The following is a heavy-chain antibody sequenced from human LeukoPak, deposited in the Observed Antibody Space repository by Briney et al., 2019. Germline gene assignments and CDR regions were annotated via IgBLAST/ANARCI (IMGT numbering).Heavy chain of an antibody. CDR1: GGSISSYH. V-gene: IGHV4-4*07. J-gene: IGHJ3*02. Sequence: SETLSLTCTVSGGSISSYHWSWIRQPAGKGLEWIGRIYTSGSTNYNPSLKSRVTMSVDTSKNQFSLKLSSVTAADTAVYYCARDLSSSGYYYPDAFDIWGQGTMVTVSS. CDR2: IYTSGST. D-gene: IGHD3-22*01. CDR3: ARDLSSSGYYYPDAFDI.